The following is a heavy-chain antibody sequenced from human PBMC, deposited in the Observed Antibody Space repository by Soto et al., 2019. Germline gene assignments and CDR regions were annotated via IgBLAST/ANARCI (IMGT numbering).Heavy chain of an antibody. Sequence: QVQLVQSGAEVKKPGASVKVSCKASGYTFTGYYMHWVRQAPGQGLEWMGWINPNSGGTNYAQKFQGWVTMTSGTSISTAYMELSRLRSDDTAVYYCARDGSSNCSGGSCYSLDAFDIWGQGTMVTVSS. CDR2: INPNSGGT. CDR1: GYTFTGYY. J-gene: IGHJ3*02. V-gene: IGHV1-2*04. CDR3: ARDGSSNCSGGSCYSLDAFDI. D-gene: IGHD2-15*01.